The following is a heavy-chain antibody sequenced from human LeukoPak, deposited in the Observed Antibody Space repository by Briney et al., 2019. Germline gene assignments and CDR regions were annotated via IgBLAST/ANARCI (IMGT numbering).Heavy chain of an antibody. Sequence: SQTLSLTCAISGDSVSSNSAAWNWIRQSPSRGLEWLGRTYYRSKWYNDYAVSVKSRITINPDTSKNQFSLQLNSVTPEDTAVYYCARDAADSSGYYHRLGAFDIWGQGTMVTVSS. J-gene: IGHJ3*02. CDR2: TYYRSKWYN. D-gene: IGHD3-22*01. V-gene: IGHV6-1*01. CDR3: ARDAADSSGYYHRLGAFDI. CDR1: GDSVSSNSAA.